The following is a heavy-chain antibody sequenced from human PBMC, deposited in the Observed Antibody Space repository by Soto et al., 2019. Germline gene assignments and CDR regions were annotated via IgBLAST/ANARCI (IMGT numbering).Heavy chain of an antibody. J-gene: IGHJ6*02. D-gene: IGHD3-22*01. CDR1: GYTFTSYY. CDR2: INPSGGST. V-gene: IGHV1-46*01. Sequence: RASVKVSCKASGYTFTSYYMHWVRQAPGQGLEWMGIINPSGGSTSYAQKFQGRVTMTRDTSTSTVYMELSSLRSEDTAVYYCARDNEVTVIVVVKEVYGMDVWGQGTTVTVSS. CDR3: ARDNEVTVIVVVKEVYGMDV.